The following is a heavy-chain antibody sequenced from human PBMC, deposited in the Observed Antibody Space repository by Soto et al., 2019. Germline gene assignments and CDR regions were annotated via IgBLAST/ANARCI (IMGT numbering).Heavy chain of an antibody. CDR3: ALGGVYYYDSSGYSNYYYYGMDV. CDR1: GGTFSSYA. V-gene: IGHV1-69*01. D-gene: IGHD3-22*01. CDR2: IIPIFGTA. J-gene: IGHJ6*02. Sequence: QVQLVQSGAEVKKPGSSVKVSCKASGGTFSSYAISWVRQAPGQGLEWMGGIIPIFGTANYAQKFQGRVTIHADESTSTAYMELGSLRAEDTAVYYCALGGVYYYDSSGYSNYYYYGMDVWGQGTTVTVSS.